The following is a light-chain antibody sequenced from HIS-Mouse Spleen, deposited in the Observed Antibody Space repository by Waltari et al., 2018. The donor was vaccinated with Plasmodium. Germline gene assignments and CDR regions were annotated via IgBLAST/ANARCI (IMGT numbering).Light chain of an antibody. CDR1: SSDVGGYNY. Sequence: QSALTQPPSASGSPGQSVTISCTGTSSDVGGYNYVSWYQQHPGQAPKLMIYEVSTRPAGVPDLFSGSKSGNTASLTVSGLQAEDEADYYCSSYAGSNNLVFGGGTKLTVL. CDR2: EVS. V-gene: IGLV2-8*01. J-gene: IGLJ2*01. CDR3: SSYAGSNNLV.